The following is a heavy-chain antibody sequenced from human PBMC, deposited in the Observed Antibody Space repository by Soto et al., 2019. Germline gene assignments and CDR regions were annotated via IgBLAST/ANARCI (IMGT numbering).Heavy chain of an antibody. CDR2: TWYDGSNK. Sequence: GGSLRLSCAASGFTFSSYGMHWVRQAPGKGLEWVAVTWYDGSNKYYADSVKGRFTISRDNSKNTLYLQMDSLRAEDTAVYYCAAVDCSDTNCYPQDAFDIWGQGTMVTVSS. CDR1: GFTFSSYG. CDR3: AAVDCSDTNCYPQDAFDI. V-gene: IGHV3-33*01. J-gene: IGHJ3*02. D-gene: IGHD2-2*01.